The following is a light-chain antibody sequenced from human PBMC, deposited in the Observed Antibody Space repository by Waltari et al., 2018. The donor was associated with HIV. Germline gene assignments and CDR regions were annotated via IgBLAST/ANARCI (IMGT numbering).Light chain of an antibody. CDR2: EVT. Sequence: HSALTQPASVSGSPGQSITISCTGASSDVGNYNLVSWYQQNPGKAPKLIIYEVTKRSAGISNRFSGSKSGNTASLTISGLQADDEADYYSCSYTTGSTLVFGGGTTVTVL. CDR1: SSDVGNYNL. CDR3: CSYTTGSTLV. J-gene: IGLJ3*02. V-gene: IGLV2-23*02.